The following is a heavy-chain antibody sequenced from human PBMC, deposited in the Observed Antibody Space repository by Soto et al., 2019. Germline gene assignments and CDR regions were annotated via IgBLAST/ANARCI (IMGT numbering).Heavy chain of an antibody. CDR2: IYTSGST. Sequence: PWETLSLTCTVSGGSISSCYWSWIRQPAGKGLEWIGRIYTSGSTNYSPSLKRRVTMSVDTSKNQFSLKLSSVTAADTAVYYCARDGIIVGPAAWLDPWGQGNLVTGSS. V-gene: IGHV4-4*07. D-gene: IGHD2-2*01. CDR3: ARDGIIVGPAAWLDP. CDR1: GGSISSCY. J-gene: IGHJ5*02.